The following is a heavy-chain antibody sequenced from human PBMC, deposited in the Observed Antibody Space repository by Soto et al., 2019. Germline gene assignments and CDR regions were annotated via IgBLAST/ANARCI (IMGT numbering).Heavy chain of an antibody. CDR1: GGTFSSYA. CDR3: ARDLAIVVVVAATGKYGMDV. V-gene: IGHV1-69*01. J-gene: IGHJ6*02. CDR2: IIPIFGTA. D-gene: IGHD2-15*01. Sequence: QVQLVQSGAEVKKPGSSVKVSCKASGGTFSSYAISWVQQAPGQGLEWMGGIIPIFGTANYAQKFQGRVTITADESTSTAYMELCSLRSEDTAVYYCARDLAIVVVVAATGKYGMDVWGQGTTVTVSS.